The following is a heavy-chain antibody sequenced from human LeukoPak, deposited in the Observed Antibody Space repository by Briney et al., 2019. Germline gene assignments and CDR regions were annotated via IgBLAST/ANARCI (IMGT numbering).Heavy chain of an antibody. CDR1: GFTFSDYY. CDR3: ARDQDIVVVPAATPETYDAFDI. V-gene: IGHV3-11*01. Sequence: PGGSLRLSCTASGFTFSDYYMSWIRQATGKGLEWVSYINSSGSTIYYADTVKGRFTISRDNAKNSLYLQMYSLRAEDTAVYYCARDQDIVVVPAATPETYDAFDIWGQGTMVTVSS. D-gene: IGHD2-2*01. CDR2: INSSGSTI. J-gene: IGHJ3*02.